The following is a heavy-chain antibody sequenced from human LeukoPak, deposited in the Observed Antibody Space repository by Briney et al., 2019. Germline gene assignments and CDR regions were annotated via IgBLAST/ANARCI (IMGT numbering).Heavy chain of an antibody. CDR1: GGSISNYY. V-gene: IGHV4-4*09. Sequence: SETLSLTCTVSGGSISNYYWTWIRQPPGKGLEWIGYIYASGGTNYNPSLKSRVTISVDTSKSQFSLNLSSVTAADTAVYFCARRRSGGRDFDYWGQGTLVTVSS. D-gene: IGHD2-15*01. CDR2: IYASGGT. CDR3: ARRRSGGRDFDY. J-gene: IGHJ4*02.